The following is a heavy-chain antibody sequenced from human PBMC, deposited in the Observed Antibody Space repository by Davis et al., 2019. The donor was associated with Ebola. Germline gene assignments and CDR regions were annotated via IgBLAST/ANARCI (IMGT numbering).Heavy chain of an antibody. V-gene: IGHV3-73*01. CDR1: GFTFSGSA. CDR2: IRSKANSYAT. J-gene: IGHJ4*02. Sequence: PGGSLRLSCAASGFTFSGSAMHWVRQASGKGLEWVGRIRSKANSYATAYAASVKGRFTISRDDSKNTAYLQMNSLKTEDTAVYYCARGTTREYSGYAGYWGQGTLVTVSS. CDR3: ARGTTREYSGYAGY. D-gene: IGHD5-12*01.